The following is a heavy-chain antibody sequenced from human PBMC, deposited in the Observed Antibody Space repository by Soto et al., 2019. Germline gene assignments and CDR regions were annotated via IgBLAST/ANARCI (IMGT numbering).Heavy chain of an antibody. CDR2: IYSSENT. V-gene: IGHV4-39*01. J-gene: IGHJ6*02. Sequence: QLQLQESGPGLVKPSETLSLTCTVSGGSVSSNSYSWGWIRQSPGKGLEWIGTIYSSENTYYNPSLRSRVTISVDTSKNEFSLRLSSVTAADTVVYYCARLNGYCVSTNCHGYYGMDVWGQGTTVTVSS. CDR3: ARLNGYCVSTNCHGYYGMDV. CDR1: GGSVSSNSYS. D-gene: IGHD2-2*03.